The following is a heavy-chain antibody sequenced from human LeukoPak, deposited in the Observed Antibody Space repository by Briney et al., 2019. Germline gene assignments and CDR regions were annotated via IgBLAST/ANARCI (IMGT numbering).Heavy chain of an antibody. Sequence: GGSLRLSCAASGFTFRSYEMNWVRQAPGKGLEWVSYISSSGSTKYYADSVKGRFTISRDNAKNSLYLQMNRLRAEEAAVYYCARSYYPDYWGRGTLVTVSS. J-gene: IGHJ4*02. D-gene: IGHD3-10*01. CDR2: ISSSGSTK. V-gene: IGHV3-48*03. CDR3: ARSYYPDY. CDR1: GFTFRSYE.